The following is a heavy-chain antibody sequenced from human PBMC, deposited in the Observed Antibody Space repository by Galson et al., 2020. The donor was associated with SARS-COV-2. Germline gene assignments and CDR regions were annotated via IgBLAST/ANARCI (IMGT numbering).Heavy chain of an antibody. V-gene: IGHV4-38-2*01. J-gene: IGHJ4*02. CDR1: GYSISSGYY. D-gene: IGHD6-19*01. Sequence: SETLSFTCAVSGYSISSGYYWGWIRQPPGKGLEWIGSIYHSGSTYYNPSLRSRVTISVDTSKNHFSLKVSSVTAADTAVYYCARHVDSSVSYGTPFDYWGQGTLVTVSS. CDR2: IYHSGST. CDR3: ARHVDSSVSYGTPFDY.